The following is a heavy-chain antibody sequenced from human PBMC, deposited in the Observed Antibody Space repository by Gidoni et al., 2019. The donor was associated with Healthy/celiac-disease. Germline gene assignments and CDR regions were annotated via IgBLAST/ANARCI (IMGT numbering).Heavy chain of an antibody. CDR3: ARGYRNYYDSSGYYLGWFDY. D-gene: IGHD3-22*01. V-gene: IGHV4-59*01. Sequence: QVQLQEPGPGLVQPSETLSLTCTASGGSISSYYWCWLRQPPGKGLEWIGYIYYSGSTNYNPSLKSRVTISVDTSKNQFSLKLSSVTAADTAVYYCARGYRNYYDSSGYYLGWFDYWGQGTLVTVSS. CDR1: GGSISSYY. J-gene: IGHJ4*02. CDR2: IYYSGST.